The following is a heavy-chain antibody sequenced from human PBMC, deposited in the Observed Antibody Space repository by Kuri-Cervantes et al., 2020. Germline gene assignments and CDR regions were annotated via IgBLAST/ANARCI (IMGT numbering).Heavy chain of an antibody. CDR3: ARPPLY. CDR2: INHSGST. CDR1: GGSISNYY. Sequence: SETLSLTCTVSGGSISNYYWSWIRQPPGKGLEWIGEINHSGSTNYNPSLKSRVTISVDTSKNQFSLKLSSVTAADTAVYYCARPPLYWGQGTLVTVSS. J-gene: IGHJ4*02. V-gene: IGHV4-34*01.